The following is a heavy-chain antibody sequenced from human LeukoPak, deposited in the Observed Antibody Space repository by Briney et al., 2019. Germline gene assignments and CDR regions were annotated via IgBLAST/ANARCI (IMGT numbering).Heavy chain of an antibody. CDR2: VRTIAYGGTT. D-gene: IGHD3-22*01. CDR3: TRDLSPTYYADTSGYYRDLFDY. J-gene: IGHJ4*02. Sequence: GGSLRLSCTASGFTFGYYAMSWVRQPPGKGLEWVGFVRTIAYGGTTEYAASVKGRFTISRDDSKSIAYLQMNSLKTEDTAVYYCTRDLSPTYYADTSGYYRDLFDYWGQGALVTVSS. V-gene: IGHV3-49*04. CDR1: GFTFGYYA.